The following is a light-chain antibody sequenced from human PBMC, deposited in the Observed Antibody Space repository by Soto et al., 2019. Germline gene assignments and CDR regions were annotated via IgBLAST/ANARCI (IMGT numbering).Light chain of an antibody. V-gene: IGLV2-11*01. CDR1: SSDVGGYNY. CDR2: DVS. CDR3: CSYAGNSIWV. Sequence: QSALTQPRSVSGSPGQSVTISCTGTSSDVGGYNYVSWYQQHPGKAPKLVIYDVSKWPSGVPDRFSGSKSGNTASRTISGLQAEDEADYYGCSYAGNSIWVFGGGTQLTVL. J-gene: IGLJ3*02.